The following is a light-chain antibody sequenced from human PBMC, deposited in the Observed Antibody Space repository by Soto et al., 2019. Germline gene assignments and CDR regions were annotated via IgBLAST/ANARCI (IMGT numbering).Light chain of an antibody. J-gene: IGLJ1*01. CDR1: SSNIGAGYD. V-gene: IGLV1-40*01. CDR2: GNS. Sequence: XSVLTQPPSVSGAPGQRVTISCTGSSSNIGAGYDVHWYQQLPGTAPKLLIYGNSNRPSGVPDRFSGSKSGTSASLAITGLQAEDEADYYCQSYDSSLSVFYVFGTGTKVTVL. CDR3: QSYDSSLSVFYV.